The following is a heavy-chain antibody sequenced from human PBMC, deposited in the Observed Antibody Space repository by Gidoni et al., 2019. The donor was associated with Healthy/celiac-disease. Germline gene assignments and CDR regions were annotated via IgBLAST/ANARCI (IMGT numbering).Heavy chain of an antibody. J-gene: IGHJ6*02. D-gene: IGHD3-3*01. CDR2: INPTSGGT. CDR3: ARRTISVDYYDFYGMDV. V-gene: IGHV1-2*01. Sequence: QVQLVQSGAEVKKPGASVKVACTAAGCTFTGYYMTCVRQAPGQGLEWMGRINPTSGGTNYAQKLPGMVTSTRDTSISTAYMELSRLRSDDTAVYYWARRTISVDYYDFYGMDVWGQGTTVTVSS. CDR1: GCTFTGYY.